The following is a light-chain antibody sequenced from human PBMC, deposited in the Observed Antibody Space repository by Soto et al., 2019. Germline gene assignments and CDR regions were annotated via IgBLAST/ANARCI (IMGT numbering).Light chain of an antibody. V-gene: IGKV3-15*01. J-gene: IGKJ5*01. CDR2: RTS. CDR1: QSISSN. Sequence: IVMTQSPATLSVSPGERATLSCRASQSISSNLAWYQQKPGQAPRLLMFRTSSRATGFPARFSGSGSGTEINLTISSLKPEDFATYYCQQSYSPPRNFGQGTRLEIK. CDR3: QQSYSPPRN.